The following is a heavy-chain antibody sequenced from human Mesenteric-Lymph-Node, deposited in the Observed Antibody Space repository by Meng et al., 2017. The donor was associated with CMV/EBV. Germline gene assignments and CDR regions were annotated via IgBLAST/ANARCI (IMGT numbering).Heavy chain of an antibody. D-gene: IGHD7-27*01. Sequence: SETLSLTCTVSGGSIRSYYWSWIRQPPGKGLEWIGYIYYSGSTNYNPSLKSRVTISVDTSKNQFSLKLSSVTAADTAVYYCARDAVELGIDYWGQGTLVTVSS. CDR1: GGSIRSYY. J-gene: IGHJ4*02. CDR2: IYYSGST. V-gene: IGHV4-59*01. CDR3: ARDAVELGIDY.